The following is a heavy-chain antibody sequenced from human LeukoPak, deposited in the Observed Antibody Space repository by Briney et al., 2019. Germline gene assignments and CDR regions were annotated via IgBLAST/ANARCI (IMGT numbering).Heavy chain of an antibody. D-gene: IGHD3-10*01. Sequence: ASVKVSCKASGYTFTGYYMRWVRQAPGQGLEWMGWINPNSGGTNYAQKFQGRVTMTRDTSISTAYMELSRLRSDDTAVYYCARDQGEYYGSGSYYKRYYYMDVWGKGTTVTVSS. V-gene: IGHV1-2*02. J-gene: IGHJ6*03. CDR1: GYTFTGYY. CDR2: INPNSGGT. CDR3: ARDQGEYYGSGSYYKRYYYMDV.